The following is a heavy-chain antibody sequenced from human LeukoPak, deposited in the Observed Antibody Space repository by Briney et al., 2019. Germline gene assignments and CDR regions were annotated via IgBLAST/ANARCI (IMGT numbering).Heavy chain of an antibody. D-gene: IGHD2-21*01. V-gene: IGHV1-58*01. CDR2: IVVGSGNT. Sequence: SVKVSCKDSGFTFTSSAVQWVRQARGQRLEWIGWIVVGSGNTNYAQKFQGRVTITADEPTRTAYMELTYVRSDDTAVYYCTIIPNVILFTHYFEYWGQGTLVTVSS. CDR3: TIIPNVILFTHYFEY. J-gene: IGHJ4*02. CDR1: GFTFTSSA.